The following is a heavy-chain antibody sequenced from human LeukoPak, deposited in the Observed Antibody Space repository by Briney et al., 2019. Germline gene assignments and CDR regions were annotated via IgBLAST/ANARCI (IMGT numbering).Heavy chain of an antibody. V-gene: IGHV4-34*01. Sequence: SETLSLTCAVYGGSFSGYYWSWIRQPPGKGLEWIGEINHNGSTNYNPSLKSRVTISVDTSKNQFSLKLSSVTAADTAVYYCARGSGGYYYMDVWGKGTTVTVSS. D-gene: IGHD3-10*01. CDR2: INHNGST. CDR1: GGSFSGYY. J-gene: IGHJ6*03. CDR3: ARGSGGYYYMDV.